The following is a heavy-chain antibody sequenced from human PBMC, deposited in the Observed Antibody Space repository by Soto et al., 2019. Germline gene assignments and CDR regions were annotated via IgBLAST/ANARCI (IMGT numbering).Heavy chain of an antibody. V-gene: IGHV3-66*01. CDR3: ARAAVDYRSSSYYYYYYMDV. J-gene: IGHJ6*03. CDR1: GFTVSSNY. CDR2: IYSGGST. Sequence: GGSLRLSCAASGFTVSSNYMSWVRQAPGKGLEWVSVIYSGGSTYYADSVKGRFTISRDNSKNTLYLQMNSLRAEDTAVYYCARAAVDYRSSSYYYYYYMDVWGKGTTVTVSS. D-gene: IGHD4-4*01.